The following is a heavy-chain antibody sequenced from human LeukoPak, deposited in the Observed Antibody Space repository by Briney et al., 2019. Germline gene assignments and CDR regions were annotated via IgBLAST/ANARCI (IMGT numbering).Heavy chain of an antibody. D-gene: IGHD3-9*01. CDR1: GYTFTGYY. Sequence: GASVKVSCKTSGYTFTGYYVHWVRQAPGQGLEWMGWINPNSGATDYAQKFQGRVTMTRDTSISTAYMELNRLRSDDTAVYYCARDYYDILTGYQGVDYWGQGTLVTVSS. V-gene: IGHV1-2*02. CDR3: ARDYYDILTGYQGVDY. J-gene: IGHJ4*02. CDR2: INPNSGAT.